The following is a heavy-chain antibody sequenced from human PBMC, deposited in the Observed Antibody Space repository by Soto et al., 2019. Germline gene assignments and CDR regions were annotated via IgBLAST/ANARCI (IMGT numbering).Heavy chain of an antibody. J-gene: IGHJ5*02. CDR2: IDSSGEK. D-gene: IGHD6-19*01. Sequence: QVTLKESGPVLVNPTETLTLGCTVSGLSITDSEMGVSWIRQPPGQPLEWLAHIDSSGEKSYRTFLKSRLAIPKDTSKSPIVLTMTNMDPADTATYYCARRHLAVAVSPWFDPWGQGIPVTVSS. V-gene: IGHV2-26*01. CDR3: ARRHLAVAVSPWFDP. CDR1: GLSITDSEMG.